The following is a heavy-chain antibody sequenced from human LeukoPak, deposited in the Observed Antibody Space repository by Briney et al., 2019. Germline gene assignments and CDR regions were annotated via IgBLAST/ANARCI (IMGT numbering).Heavy chain of an antibody. CDR1: GDSISSSSYY. CDR3: ARATMSDILTGYNYYYYYMDV. J-gene: IGHJ6*03. V-gene: IGHV4-39*07. Sequence: SETLSLTCTVSGDSISSSSYYWGWIRQPPGKGLEWIGSIYYGGGIYHNPSLKSRVTISVDTSKNQFSLKLSSVTAADTAVYYCARATMSDILTGYNYYYYYMDVWGKGTTVTISS. D-gene: IGHD3-9*01. CDR2: IYYGGGI.